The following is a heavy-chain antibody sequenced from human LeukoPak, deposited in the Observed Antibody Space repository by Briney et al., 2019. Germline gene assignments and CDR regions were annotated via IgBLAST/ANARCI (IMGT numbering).Heavy chain of an antibody. Sequence: GGSLRLYCAASGFTFSSYSMNWVRQAPGKGLEWVSSISSSSSYIYYADSVKGRFTVSRDNAKNSLYLQMNSLRAEDTAVYYCARDLDCSGGSCYLFDYWGQGTLVTVS. V-gene: IGHV3-21*01. CDR2: ISSSSSYI. J-gene: IGHJ4*02. CDR3: ARDLDCSGGSCYLFDY. D-gene: IGHD2-15*01. CDR1: GFTFSSYS.